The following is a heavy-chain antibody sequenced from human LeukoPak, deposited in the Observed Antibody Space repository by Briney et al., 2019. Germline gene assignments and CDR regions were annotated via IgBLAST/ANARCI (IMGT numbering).Heavy chain of an antibody. CDR2: IYYSGST. CDR3: ARVIVRGYSYGYGPDYFDY. V-gene: IGHV4-30-4*01. D-gene: IGHD5-18*01. J-gene: IGHJ4*02. CDR1: GGSISSGDYY. Sequence: SETLPLTCTVSGGSISSGDYYWSWIRQPPGKGLEWIGYIYYSGSTYYNPSLKSRVTISVDTSKNQFSLKLSSVTAADTAVYYCARVIVRGYSYGYGPDYFDYWGQGTLVTVSS.